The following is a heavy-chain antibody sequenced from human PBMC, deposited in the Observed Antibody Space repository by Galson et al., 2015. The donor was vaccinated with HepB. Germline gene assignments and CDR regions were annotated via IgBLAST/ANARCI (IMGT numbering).Heavy chain of an antibody. J-gene: IGHJ5*02. D-gene: IGHD3-16*01. CDR2: IYHSGST. CDR3: ARGGSKTNWFDP. Sequence: SETLSLTCAVSGYSISSGYYWGWIRQPPGKGLEWIGSIYHSGSTYYNPSLKSRVTISVDTSKNQFSLKLSSVTAADTAVYYCARGGSKTNWFDPWGQGTLVTVSS. V-gene: IGHV4-38-2*01. CDR1: GYSISSGYY.